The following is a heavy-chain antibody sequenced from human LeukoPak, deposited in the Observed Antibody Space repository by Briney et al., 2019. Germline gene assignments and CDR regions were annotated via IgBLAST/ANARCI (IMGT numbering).Heavy chain of an antibody. Sequence: ASVKVSCKASGYTFTSYAMNWVRQAPGQGLEWMGWISAYNGNTNYAQKLQGRVTIIADKSTSTAYMELSSLRSEDTAVYYCAREKNGGNSDFDYWGQGTLVTVSS. D-gene: IGHD4-23*01. CDR3: AREKNGGNSDFDY. V-gene: IGHV1-18*01. CDR2: ISAYNGNT. J-gene: IGHJ4*02. CDR1: GYTFTSYA.